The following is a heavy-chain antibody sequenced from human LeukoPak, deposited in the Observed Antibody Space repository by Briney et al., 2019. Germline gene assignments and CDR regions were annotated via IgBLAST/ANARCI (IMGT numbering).Heavy chain of an antibody. D-gene: IGHD1-26*01. J-gene: IGHJ5*02. V-gene: IGHV4-39*07. Sequence: PSETLSLTCTVSGGSISSYYWGWIRQPPGKGLEWIGSIYYSGSTYYKLSLKSRVTISVDTSKNQFSLKLSSVTAADTAVYYCAREWELYNWFDPWGQGTLVTVSS. CDR2: IYYSGST. CDR1: GGSISSYY. CDR3: AREWELYNWFDP.